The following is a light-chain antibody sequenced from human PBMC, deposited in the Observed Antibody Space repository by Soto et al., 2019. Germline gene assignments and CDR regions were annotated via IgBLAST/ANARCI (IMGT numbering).Light chain of an antibody. CDR3: QQSYRMPYT. Sequence: DVQMTQSPSSLSASVGDRVTITCRTSQNIATYLNWYQHKPGRAPNLLIYAASSLQSGVPSRFSGSGSGTDFTLTISSLQPEDFATYYCQQSYRMPYTFGHGTRLEIK. V-gene: IGKV1-39*01. CDR2: AAS. CDR1: QNIATY. J-gene: IGKJ2*01.